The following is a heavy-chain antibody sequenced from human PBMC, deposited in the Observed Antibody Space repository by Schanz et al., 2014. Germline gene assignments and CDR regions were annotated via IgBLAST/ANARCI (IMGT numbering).Heavy chain of an antibody. J-gene: IGHJ4*02. D-gene: IGHD2-15*01. V-gene: IGHV3-48*01. CDR1: GFDFNSYS. Sequence: EVRLVESGGGLVQPGGSLRLSCEASGFDFNSYSMNWVRQVPGKGLEWLSYIATSSSTRHYADSVKGRVTISRDNSKNTLYLHMNTLRSEDTAVYYCARDRGYCSGGSCLTFDYWGQGTLVTVSS. CDR2: IATSSSTR. CDR3: ARDRGYCSGGSCLTFDY.